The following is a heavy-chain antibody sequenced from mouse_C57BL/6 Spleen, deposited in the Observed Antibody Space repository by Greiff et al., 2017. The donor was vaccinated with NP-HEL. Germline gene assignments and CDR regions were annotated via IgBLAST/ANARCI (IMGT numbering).Heavy chain of an antibody. J-gene: IGHJ3*01. CDR3: TKYYGSSLAY. CDR1: GYTFTSYW. CDR2: IYPGNSDT. V-gene: IGHV1-5*01. D-gene: IGHD1-1*01. Sequence: EVQRVESGTVLARPGASVKMSCKTSGYTFTSYWMHWVKQRPGQGLEWIGAIYPGNSDTSYNQKFKGKAKLTAVTSASTAYMELSSLTNEDSAVYYCTKYYGSSLAYWGQGTLVTVSA.